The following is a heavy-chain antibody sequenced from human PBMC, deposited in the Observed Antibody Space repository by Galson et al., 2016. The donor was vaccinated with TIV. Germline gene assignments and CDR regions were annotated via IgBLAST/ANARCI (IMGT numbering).Heavy chain of an antibody. CDR3: ARYTEQYNSFTDTFDV. Sequence: SLRLSCAASGFSFSTYGMHWVRQAPGKGLEWVANIWYDGSKEYYDESVKGRFTISRDNAKNSLFLQMTTLRADDTAVYYCARYTEQYNSFTDTFDVWGQGTRVTVSS. CDR2: IWYDGSKE. J-gene: IGHJ3*01. V-gene: IGHV3-33*03. CDR1: GFSFSTYG. D-gene: IGHD6-6*01.